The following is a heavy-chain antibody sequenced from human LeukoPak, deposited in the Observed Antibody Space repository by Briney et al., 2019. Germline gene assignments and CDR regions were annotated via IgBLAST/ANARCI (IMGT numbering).Heavy chain of an antibody. J-gene: IGHJ6*03. CDR3: ARGRMNYYYYYMDV. Sequence: SETLSLTCTVSGGSISSSIYYWGWIRQPPGKGLEWIGNIYYSGSTYYNPSLKSRVTISVDTSKNQFSLKLSSVTAADTAVYYCARGRMNYYYYYMDVWGKGTTVTVSS. D-gene: IGHD2-8*01. CDR2: IYYSGST. V-gene: IGHV4-39*07. CDR1: GGSISSSIYY.